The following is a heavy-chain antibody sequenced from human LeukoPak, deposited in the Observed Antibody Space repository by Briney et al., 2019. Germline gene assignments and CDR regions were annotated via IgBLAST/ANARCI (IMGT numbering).Heavy chain of an antibody. V-gene: IGHV4-4*02. CDR1: GGSISSSNW. D-gene: IGHD3-10*01. CDR3: ASRGRAMVRGVIMGWFDP. Sequence: SGTLSLTCAVSGGSISSSNWWSWVRQPPGKGLEWIGEIYHSGSTNYNPSLKSRVTISVDMSKNQFSLKLTAVTAADTAVYYCASRGRAMVRGVIMGWFDPWGQGTLVTVSS. CDR2: IYHSGST. J-gene: IGHJ5*02.